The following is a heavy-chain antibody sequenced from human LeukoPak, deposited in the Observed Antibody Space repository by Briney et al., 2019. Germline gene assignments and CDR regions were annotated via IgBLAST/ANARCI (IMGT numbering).Heavy chain of an antibody. D-gene: IGHD2-2*01. CDR3: ARTIVVPERNAFDI. CDR1: GGSFSGYY. V-gene: IGHV4-34*01. CDR2: INHSGST. J-gene: IGHJ3*02. Sequence: SETLSLTCAVYGGSFSGYYWSWIRQPPGKGLEWIGEINHSGSTNYNPSLKSRVTISVDTSKNQFSLKLSSVTAADTAVYYCARTIVVPERNAFDIWGQGTMVTVSS.